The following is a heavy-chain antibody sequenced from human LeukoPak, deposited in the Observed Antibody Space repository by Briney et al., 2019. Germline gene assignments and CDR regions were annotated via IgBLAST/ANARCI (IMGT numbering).Heavy chain of an antibody. CDR1: GFTFSTYV. J-gene: IGHJ4*02. Sequence: GGSLRLSCAASGFTFSTYVMNWVRQAPGKGLEWVSFISGSSNYIYYADSMKGRFTISRDNAKNSLYLQMNSLRAEDTAVYYCAREKDTSLAPYFDYWAREPWSPSPQ. CDR2: ISGSSNYI. V-gene: IGHV3-21*01. D-gene: IGHD5-18*01. CDR3: AREKDTSLAPYFDY.